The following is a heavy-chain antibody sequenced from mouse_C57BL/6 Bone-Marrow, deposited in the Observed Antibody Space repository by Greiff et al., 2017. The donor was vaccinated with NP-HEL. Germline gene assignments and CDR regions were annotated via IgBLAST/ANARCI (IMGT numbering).Heavy chain of an antibody. CDR3: ARSIYYDYADDPFYAMDY. V-gene: IGHV7-3*01. CDR2: IRNKTNGYTT. CDR1: GFTFTNYY. D-gene: IGHD2-4*01. Sequence: EVQLVESGGGLVQPGGSLSLSCATSGFTFTNYYMNWVRQPPGKALEWLGFIRNKTNGYTTAYSASVKGRFTISRDNSQSILYLQMNALRAEDSSTYYCARSIYYDYADDPFYAMDYWGQGTSVTVSS. J-gene: IGHJ4*01.